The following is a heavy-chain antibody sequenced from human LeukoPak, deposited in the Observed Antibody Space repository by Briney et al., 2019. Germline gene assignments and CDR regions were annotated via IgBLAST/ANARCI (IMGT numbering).Heavy chain of an antibody. CDR2: IKQDGSKK. J-gene: IGHJ4*02. V-gene: IGHV3-7*04. CDR1: GFTFSTYW. Sequence: GGSLRLSCAASGFTFSTYWMTWVRQAPGKGLEWVANIKQDGSKKSYVDSVKGRFTISRDNAKNSLYLQMNSLRAEDTAIYYCTRVGYIDEGIDYWGQGTLVTVSS. D-gene: IGHD5-24*01. CDR3: TRVGYIDEGIDY.